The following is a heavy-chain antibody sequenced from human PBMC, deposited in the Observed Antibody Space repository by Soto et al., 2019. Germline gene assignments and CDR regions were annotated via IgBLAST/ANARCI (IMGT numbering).Heavy chain of an antibody. CDR3: ASPKIAFYNWFDP. Sequence: TSETLSLTCTVSGGSISSSSYYWGWIRQPPGKGLEWIGSIYYSGSTYYNPSLKSRVTISVDTSKNQFSLKLSSVTAADTAVYHCASPKIAFYNWFDPWGQGTLVTVSS. CDR1: GGSISSSSYY. J-gene: IGHJ5*02. V-gene: IGHV4-39*01. D-gene: IGHD3-3*02. CDR2: IYYSGST.